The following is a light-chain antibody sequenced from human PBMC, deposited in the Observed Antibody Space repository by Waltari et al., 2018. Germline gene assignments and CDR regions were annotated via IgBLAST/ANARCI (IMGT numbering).Light chain of an antibody. CDR2: EVN. CDR3: CSYAGTPRVV. J-gene: IGLJ2*01. V-gene: IGLV2-23*02. CDR1: NNDIASYHL. Sequence: QSALTQPASVSGSPGQSLTLSCTGPNNDIASYHLVSWSQPHPGKAPKVNIFEVNKRPSVVSNRFSGSKSGNTASLTVSGLHPEDEADYDCCSYAGTPRVVFGGGTKLTVL.